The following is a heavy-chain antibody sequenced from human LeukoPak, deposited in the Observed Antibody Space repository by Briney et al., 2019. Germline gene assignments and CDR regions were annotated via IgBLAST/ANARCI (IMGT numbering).Heavy chain of an antibody. V-gene: IGHV4-59*01. Sequence: PSETLSLTCTVSGGSISSYYWSWIRQPPGKGLEWIGYIYYSGSTNYNPSLKSRVTISVDTSKNQFSLKLSSVTAADTAVYYCARGVYGDHLSDYWGQGTLVTVSS. CDR2: IYYSGST. D-gene: IGHD4-17*01. CDR1: GGSISSYY. J-gene: IGHJ4*02. CDR3: ARGVYGDHLSDY.